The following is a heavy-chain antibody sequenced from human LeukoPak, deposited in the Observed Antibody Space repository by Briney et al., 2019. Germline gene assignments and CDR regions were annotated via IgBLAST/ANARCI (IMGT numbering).Heavy chain of an antibody. CDR2: IYYSGST. J-gene: IGHJ6*02. V-gene: IGHV4-59*01. Sequence: PSETLSLTCTVSGGSISSYYWSWIRQPPVKGLEWIGYIYYSGSTNYNPSLKSRVTISVDTSKNQFSLKLSSVTAADTAVYYCARVSLARGVRYYYYGMDVWGQGTTVTVSS. D-gene: IGHD3-10*01. CDR3: ARVSLARGVRYYYYGMDV. CDR1: GGSISSYY.